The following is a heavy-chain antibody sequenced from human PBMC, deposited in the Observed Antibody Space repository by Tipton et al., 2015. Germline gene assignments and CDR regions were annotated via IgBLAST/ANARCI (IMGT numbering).Heavy chain of an antibody. V-gene: IGHV1-8*01. CDR1: GYTFTNHD. Sequence: QVQLVQSGAEVKKPGASVKVSCQAFGYTFTNHDINWVRQATGQGLEWMGWINPDIGNSGYAQKFQGRVTMTRNTSISTAYMELSSLRSEDTAVYYCARGLVGATGIVGYWGQGTLVTVSS. D-gene: IGHD1-26*01. J-gene: IGHJ4*02. CDR2: INPDIGNS. CDR3: ARGLVGATGIVGY.